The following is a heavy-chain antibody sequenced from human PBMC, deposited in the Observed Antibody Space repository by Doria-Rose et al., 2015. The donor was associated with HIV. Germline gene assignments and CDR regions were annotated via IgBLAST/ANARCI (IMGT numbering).Heavy chain of an antibody. D-gene: IGHD1-26*01. Sequence: QVQLQESGPGLVKPSETLSLTCSVSGGSISHYYWSWIRQPPGKGLEYIGDFFYTGSTNYSTSLKSRVSISIDTSKNKFSLRLSSVTAADTAVYYCARVRSGTYDYWGQGTLVTVSS. J-gene: IGHJ4*02. CDR3: ARVRSGTYDY. CDR2: FFYTGST. V-gene: IGHV4-59*01. CDR1: GGSISHYY.